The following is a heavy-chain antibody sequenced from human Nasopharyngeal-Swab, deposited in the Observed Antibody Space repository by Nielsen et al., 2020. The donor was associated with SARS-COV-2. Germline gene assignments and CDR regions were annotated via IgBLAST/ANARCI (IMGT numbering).Heavy chain of an antibody. D-gene: IGHD2-8*01. CDR1: GFTFSNAW. V-gene: IGHV3-15*01. Sequence: GGSLRLSCAASGFTFSNAWMSWVRQAPGKGLEWVGRIKSKTDGGTTDYAAPVKGRFTISRDDSKNTLYLQMNSLKTEDTAVYYCTTSIIRMVYAMEEGYWGQGTLVTVSS. CDR2: IKSKTDGGTT. J-gene: IGHJ4*02. CDR3: TTSIIRMVYAMEEGY.